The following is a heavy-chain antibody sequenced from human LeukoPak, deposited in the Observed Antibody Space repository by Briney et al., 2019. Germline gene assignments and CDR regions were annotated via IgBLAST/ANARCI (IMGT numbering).Heavy chain of an antibody. Sequence: PSETLSLTCAVYGHFFSGYYWSWIRQPPGKGLEWIGEINHSGSTNYNPSLKSRVHISLHTSKNKFSLKLSSVTAADTAVYYCATENGFNDYWGQGTLVTVSS. CDR2: INHSGST. J-gene: IGHJ4*02. D-gene: IGHD2-8*01. CDR1: GHFFSGYY. CDR3: ATENGFNDY. V-gene: IGHV4-34*01.